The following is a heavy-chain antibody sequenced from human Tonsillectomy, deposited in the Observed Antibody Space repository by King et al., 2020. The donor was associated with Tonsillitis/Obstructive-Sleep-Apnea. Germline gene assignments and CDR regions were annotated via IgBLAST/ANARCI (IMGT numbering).Heavy chain of an antibody. J-gene: IGHJ4*02. D-gene: IGHD2-15*01. CDR1: GGSISSYY. CDR3: ARGDCSGGSCHFDY. CDR2: IYYSGST. V-gene: IGHV4-59*01. Sequence: LQLQESGPGLVKPSETLSLTCTVSGGSISSYYWSWIRQPPGKGLEGIGYIYYSGSTNYNPSLKSRVTIPVDTSKNQFSLKLSSVTAADTAVYYCARGDCSGGSCHFDYWGQGTLVTVSS.